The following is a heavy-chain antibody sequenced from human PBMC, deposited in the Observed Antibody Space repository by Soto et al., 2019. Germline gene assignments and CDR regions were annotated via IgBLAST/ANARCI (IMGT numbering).Heavy chain of an antibody. V-gene: IGHV3-13*01. J-gene: IGHJ4*02. CDR3: TRGADGFDY. CDR2: IGTAGDT. CDR1: GFTFSSYD. D-gene: IGHD3-16*01. Sequence: EVQLVESRGDLVQPGGSLRLSCAASGFTFSSYDFHWVRQATGKGLEWVSGIGTAGDTYYAGSVKGRFIMSRENAKNSLYLQMNSLRAGDTAVYYCTRGADGFDYWGQGTLVTVSS.